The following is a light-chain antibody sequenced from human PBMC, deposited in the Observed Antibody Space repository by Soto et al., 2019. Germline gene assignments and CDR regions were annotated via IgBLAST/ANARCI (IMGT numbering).Light chain of an antibody. Sequence: EIVLTQSPATLSLSPGERDTLSCRASQTFSSHLAWYQQKPGQAPRLLIYDASNRATGIPARFSGRGSGTDFTLTISSLEPEDFAVYYCQQRSNWPPVITFGQGTRLEIK. J-gene: IGKJ5*01. CDR2: DAS. CDR1: QTFSSH. V-gene: IGKV3-11*01. CDR3: QQRSNWPPVIT.